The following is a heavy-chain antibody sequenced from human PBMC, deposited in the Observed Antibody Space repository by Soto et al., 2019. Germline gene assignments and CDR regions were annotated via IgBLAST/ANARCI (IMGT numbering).Heavy chain of an antibody. Sequence: EVQLLDSGGGLVQPGGSLRLSCAASGFTFSNYAMTWVRQGPGKGLEWGSGISGSGGRSYYEDYVKGRFTISRDNSKSTLYLQMNSLRAEDTAVYYCAKAYFVWSSEQPYYFDYWGQGTLVTVSS. J-gene: IGHJ4*02. D-gene: IGHD3-16*01. V-gene: IGHV3-23*01. CDR1: GFTFSNYA. CDR3: AKAYFVWSSEQPYYFDY. CDR2: ISGSGGRS.